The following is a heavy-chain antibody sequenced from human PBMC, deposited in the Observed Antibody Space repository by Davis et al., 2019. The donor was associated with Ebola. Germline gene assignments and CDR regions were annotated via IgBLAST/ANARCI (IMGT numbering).Heavy chain of an antibody. D-gene: IGHD4-11*01. V-gene: IGHV3-43*02. CDR1: GFTFDDYA. Sequence: GESLKISCAASGFTFDDYAMHWVRQAPGKGLEWVSLISGDGESTYYADSVKGRFTISRDNAKNSLYLQMNSLRAEDTAVYYCARDATTWDYYYYGMDVWGQGTTVTVSS. J-gene: IGHJ6*02. CDR2: ISGDGEST. CDR3: ARDATTWDYYYYGMDV.